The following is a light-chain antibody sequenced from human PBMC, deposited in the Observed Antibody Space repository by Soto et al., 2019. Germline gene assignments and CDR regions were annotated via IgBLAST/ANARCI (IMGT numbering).Light chain of an antibody. Sequence: DIQMTQSPSTLYASVGDRVTITCRASQSISTWLAWYQQKPGKAPKLLIYKASSLESGVPSRFSGSGSGTEFTLTISSLQPDDFATYYCQQYSSYSSYTFGQGTKLDIK. CDR1: QSISTW. CDR2: KAS. J-gene: IGKJ2*01. CDR3: QQYSSYSSYT. V-gene: IGKV1-5*03.